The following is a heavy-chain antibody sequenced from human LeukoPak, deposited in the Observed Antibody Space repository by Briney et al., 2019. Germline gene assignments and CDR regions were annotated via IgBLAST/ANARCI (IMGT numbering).Heavy chain of an antibody. V-gene: IGHV4-59*01. J-gene: IGHJ4*02. D-gene: IGHD5-12*01. Sequence: PSETLSLTCTVSGCSISSYYWSWIRQPPGKGLEWIGYIYYSGSTNYNPSLKSRVTISVDTSKNQFSLKLSSVTAADTAVYYCARRYSGYAIDYWGQGTLVTVSS. CDR3: ARRYSGYAIDY. CDR1: GCSISSYY. CDR2: IYYSGST.